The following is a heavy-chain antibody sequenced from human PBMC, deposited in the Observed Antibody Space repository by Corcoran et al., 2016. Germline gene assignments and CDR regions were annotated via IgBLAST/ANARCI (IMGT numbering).Heavy chain of an antibody. D-gene: IGHD3-22*01. J-gene: IGHJ4*02. CDR2: IKSKTDGGTT. CDR3: TTYYYDSSGYHTVDY. V-gene: IGHV3-15*07. CDR1: GFTFSNAW. Sequence: EVQLVESGGGLVKPGGSLRLSCAASGFTFSNAWMNWVRQAPGKGLEWVGRIKSKTDGGTTDYAAPVKGGFTIPRNDSKNTLYLQMNSLKTEDTAVYYCTTYYYDSSGYHTVDYWGRGTLVTVSS.